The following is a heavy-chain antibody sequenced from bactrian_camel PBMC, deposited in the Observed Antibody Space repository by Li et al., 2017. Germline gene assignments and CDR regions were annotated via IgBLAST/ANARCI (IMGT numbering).Heavy chain of an antibody. CDR1: GFTYSSNC. Sequence: VQLVESGGGSVQPGGSLTLSCEAPGFTYSSNCMTWFRQAPGKEREGVAAIDSTGSANYADTVKGRFTISKDNAKKTLFLQMNSLKPEDTAMYYCAADYFWASRCRLRTDFGYRGRGTQVTVS. CDR3: AADYFWASRCRLRTDFGY. J-gene: IGHJ6*01. CDR2: IDSTGSA. D-gene: IGHD1*01. V-gene: IGHV3S67*01.